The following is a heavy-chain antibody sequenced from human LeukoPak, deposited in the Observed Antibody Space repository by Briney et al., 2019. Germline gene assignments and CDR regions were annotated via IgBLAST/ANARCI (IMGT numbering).Heavy chain of an antibody. CDR1: GYTFTGYY. CDR3: ARDRERFGEFLLYYFDY. J-gene: IGHJ4*02. D-gene: IGHD3-10*01. Sequence: ASVKVSCKASGYTFTGYYMHWVRQAPGQGLEWMGWINPNSGGTNYAQKFQGRVTMTRDTSISTAYMELSRLRSDDTAVYYCARDRERFGEFLLYYFDYWGQGTLVTVSS. CDR2: INPNSGGT. V-gene: IGHV1-2*02.